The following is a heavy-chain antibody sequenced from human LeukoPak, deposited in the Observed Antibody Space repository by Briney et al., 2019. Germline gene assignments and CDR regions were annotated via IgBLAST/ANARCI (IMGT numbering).Heavy chain of an antibody. CDR2: ISYDGSNK. J-gene: IGHJ4*02. Sequence: QTGGSLRLSCAASGFTFSSYGMHWVRQAPGKGLEWVAVISYDGSNKYYADSAKGRFTISRDNSKNTLYLQMNSLRAEDTAVYYCANDRRDGSYLNYWGQGTLVTVSS. CDR3: ANDRRDGSYLNY. CDR1: GFTFSSYG. D-gene: IGHD1-26*01. V-gene: IGHV3-30*18.